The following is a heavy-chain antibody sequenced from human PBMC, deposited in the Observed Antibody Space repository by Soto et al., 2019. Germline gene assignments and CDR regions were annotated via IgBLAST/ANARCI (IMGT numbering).Heavy chain of an antibody. D-gene: IGHD3-22*01. J-gene: IGHJ5*02. CDR1: GYTLSNYG. Sequence: QVHLVQSGAEVKKPGASVKVSCKASGYTLSNYGIAWVRQAPGQGLEWMGWISRYGGNTNYAQKCQGRVHLTVDPSTTTAYMELRRLGSDDTAVYYCARSSHKFDTTGYYPDNWFDPWGQGTQVTVSS. CDR2: ISRYGGNT. CDR3: ARSSHKFDTTGYYPDNWFDP. V-gene: IGHV1-18*01.